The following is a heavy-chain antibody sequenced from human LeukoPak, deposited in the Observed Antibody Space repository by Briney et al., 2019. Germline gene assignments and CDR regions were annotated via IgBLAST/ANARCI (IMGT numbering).Heavy chain of an antibody. CDR1: GFTVSSNC. CDR2: IYSGGST. CDR3: ASGSYAVEHAFDI. V-gene: IGHV3-53*01. Sequence: GGSLRLSCAASGFTVSSNCMSWVRQAPGKGLEWVSVIYSGGSTYYADSVKGRFTISRDNSKNTLYLQMNSLRAEDTAVYYCASGSYAVEHAFDIWGQGTMVTVSS. D-gene: IGHD1-26*01. J-gene: IGHJ3*02.